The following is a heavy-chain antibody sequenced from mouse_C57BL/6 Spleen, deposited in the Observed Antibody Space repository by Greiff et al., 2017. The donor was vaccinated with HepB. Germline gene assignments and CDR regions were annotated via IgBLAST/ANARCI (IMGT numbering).Heavy chain of an antibody. D-gene: IGHD4-1*01. CDR1: GFSFNTYA. Sequence: EADGGLVQPKGSLKLSCAASGFSFNTYAMNWVRQAPGKGLEWVARIRSKSNNYATYYADSVKDRFTISRDDSESMLYLQMNNLKTEDTAMYYCVRHDWDEFAYWGQGTLVTVSA. J-gene: IGHJ3*01. V-gene: IGHV10-1*01. CDR3: VRHDWDEFAY. CDR2: IRSKSNNYAT.